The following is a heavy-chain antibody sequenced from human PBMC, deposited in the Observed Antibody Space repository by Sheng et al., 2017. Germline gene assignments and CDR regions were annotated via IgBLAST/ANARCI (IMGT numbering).Heavy chain of an antibody. Sequence: QVQLVESGGGVVQPGRSLRLSCAASGFTFSSYGMHWVRQAPGKGLEWVAVIWYDGSNKYYADSVKGRFTISRDNSKNTLYLQMNSLRAEDTAVYYCAREGSGSYFSYYYGMDVWGQGTTVTVSS. J-gene: IGHJ6*02. CDR2: IWYDGSNK. CDR1: GFTFSSYG. CDR3: AREGSGSYFSYYYGMDV. D-gene: IGHD1-26*01. V-gene: IGHV3-33*01.